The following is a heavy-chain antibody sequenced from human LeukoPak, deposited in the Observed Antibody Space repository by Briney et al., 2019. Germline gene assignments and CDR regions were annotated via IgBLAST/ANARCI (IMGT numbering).Heavy chain of an antibody. V-gene: IGHV4-59*12. J-gene: IGHJ6*03. CDR2: IYFTGST. CDR3: ARDTSSLKGFFYYYNMDV. CDR1: GGSTSSYY. Sequence: SETLSLTCTVSGGSTSSYYWSWIRQPPGKGLEWIGYIYFTGSTNYNPSLKSRVTISVDTSKNHFSLNLTSVTAADTAVYYCARDTSSLKGFFYYYNMDVWGKGTTVTVSS. D-gene: IGHD2/OR15-2a*01.